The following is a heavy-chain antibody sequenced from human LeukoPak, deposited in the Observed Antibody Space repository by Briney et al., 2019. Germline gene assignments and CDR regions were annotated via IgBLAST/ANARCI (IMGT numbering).Heavy chain of an antibody. Sequence: GGSLRLSCAASGFTFSSYSMNWVRQAPGKGLEWGSYISSSSSTIYYADSVKGRFTISRDNAKNTLYTQMNSLRAKDTAVYSCATDRSKLLWLLRSHYFDYWGQGTLVTLSS. D-gene: IGHD5-18*01. CDR1: GFTFSSYS. CDR2: ISSSSSTI. J-gene: IGHJ4*02. CDR3: ATDRSKLLWLLRSHYFDY. V-gene: IGHV3-48*01.